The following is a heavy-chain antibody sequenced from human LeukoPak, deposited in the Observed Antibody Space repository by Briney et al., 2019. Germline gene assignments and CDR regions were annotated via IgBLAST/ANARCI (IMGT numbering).Heavy chain of an antibody. D-gene: IGHD3-3*01. V-gene: IGHV4-39*07. J-gene: IGHJ4*02. Sequence: SETLSLTCTVSGGSISSSSYYWGWIRQPPGKGLEWIGSIYHSGSTNYNPSLKSRITISVDTSKNQFSLKLSSVTAADTAVYYCARVNPLWSGYLAWRSYFDYWGQGTLVTVSS. CDR2: IYHSGST. CDR3: ARVNPLWSGYLAWRSYFDY. CDR1: GGSISSSSYY.